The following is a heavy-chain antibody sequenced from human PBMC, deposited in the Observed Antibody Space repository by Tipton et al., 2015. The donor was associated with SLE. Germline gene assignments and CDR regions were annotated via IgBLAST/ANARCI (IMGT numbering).Heavy chain of an antibody. CDR1: GGSISSSSYY. V-gene: IGHV4-39*07. D-gene: IGHD3-9*01. J-gene: IGHJ4*02. CDR2: IYHSGST. CDR3: ARGNGVADWSPAPFFDY. Sequence: GLVKPSETLSLTCTVSGGSISSSSYYWGWIRQPPGKGLEWIGSIYHSGSTYYNPSLKSRVTISEDSSKNQFSLKLSSVTAADTAVYYCARGNGVADWSPAPFFDYWGQGTLVTVSS.